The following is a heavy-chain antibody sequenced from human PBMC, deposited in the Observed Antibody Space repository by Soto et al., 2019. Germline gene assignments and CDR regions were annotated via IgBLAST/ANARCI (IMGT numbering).Heavy chain of an antibody. CDR1: GGSISSGGYS. V-gene: IGHV4-30-2*01. CDR2: IYHSGST. J-gene: IGHJ6*02. CDR3: ARVLEPSGYGMDV. Sequence: PSETLSLTCAVSGGSISSGGYSWSWIRQPPGKGLEWIGYIYHSGSTYYNPSLKSRVTISVDRSKNQFSLKLSSVTAADTAVYYCARVLEPSGYGMDVWGQGTTVTVSS. D-gene: IGHD1-1*01.